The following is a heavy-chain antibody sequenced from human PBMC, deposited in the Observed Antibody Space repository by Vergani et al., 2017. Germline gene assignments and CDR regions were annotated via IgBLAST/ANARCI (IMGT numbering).Heavy chain of an antibody. D-gene: IGHD2-2*02. Sequence: QVQLVESGGGLVKPGGSLRLSCAASGFTFSDYYMSWIRQAPGKGLEWVSYISSSGSTIYYADSVKGRFTISRDNAKNSLYLQMNSLRAEDTAVYYCARVVKVPAAIRRVYYYYYYMDVWGKGTTVTVSS. CDR1: GFTFSDYY. J-gene: IGHJ6*03. CDR3: ARVVKVPAAIRRVYYYYYYMDV. CDR2: ISSSGSTI. V-gene: IGHV3-11*01.